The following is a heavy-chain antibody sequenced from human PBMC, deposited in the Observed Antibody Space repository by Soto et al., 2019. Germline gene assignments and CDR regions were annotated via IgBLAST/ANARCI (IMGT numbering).Heavy chain of an antibody. V-gene: IGHV4-59*01. Sequence: PSETLCLTCTVSGGSISSYYWSWIRQPPGKGLEWIGYIYYSGSTNYNPSLKSRVTISVDTSKNQFSLKLSSVTAADTAVYYCARELSGSYDYWGQGTLVTVSS. CDR1: GGSISSYY. J-gene: IGHJ4*02. CDR3: ARELSGSYDY. D-gene: IGHD1-26*01. CDR2: IYYSGST.